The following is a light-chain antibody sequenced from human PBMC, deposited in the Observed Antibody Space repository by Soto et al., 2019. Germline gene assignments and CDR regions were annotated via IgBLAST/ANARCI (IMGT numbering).Light chain of an antibody. CDR1: YGSVSTSSS. CDR2: STS. V-gene: IGLV8-61*01. Sequence: QAVVTQEPSFSVSPGGTVTLTCGLSYGSVSTSSSPSWYQQTPGRSPRTLIYSTSTRSSGVPDRFSGSILGTKAALILAGAQADDEAEYFCMIYMGSGNWVFGGGTKLTVL. J-gene: IGLJ3*02. CDR3: MIYMGSGNWV.